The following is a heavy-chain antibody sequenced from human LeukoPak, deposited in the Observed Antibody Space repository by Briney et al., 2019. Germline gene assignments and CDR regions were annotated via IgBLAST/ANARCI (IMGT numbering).Heavy chain of an antibody. J-gene: IGHJ5*02. CDR2: INSDGSRT. CDR1: GFPFSTSW. V-gene: IGHV3-74*01. D-gene: IGHD3-10*01. CDR3: SRGFPFDP. Sequence: GGSLRLSCAASGFPFSTSWMHWVRQAPGKGLVWVSRINSDGSRTTYADSVKGRITISRDNAKNTLYLQMNSLRAEDTAVYYFSRGFPFDPWGQGTLVTVSS.